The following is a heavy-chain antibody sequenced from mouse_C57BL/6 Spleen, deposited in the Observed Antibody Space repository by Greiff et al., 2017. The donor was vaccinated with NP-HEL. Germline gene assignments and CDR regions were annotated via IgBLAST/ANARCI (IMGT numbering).Heavy chain of an antibody. CDR2: ISSGSSTI. CDR1: GFTFSDYG. D-gene: IGHD2-4*01. V-gene: IGHV5-17*01. CDR3: ARRAYDYDERACAY. J-gene: IGHJ3*01. Sequence: EVHLVESGGGLVKPGGSLKLSCAASGFTFSDYGMHWVRQAPEKGLEWVAYISSGSSTIYYADTVKGRFTISRDNAKNTLFLQMTSLRSEDTAMYYCARRAYDYDERACAYWGQGTLVTVSA.